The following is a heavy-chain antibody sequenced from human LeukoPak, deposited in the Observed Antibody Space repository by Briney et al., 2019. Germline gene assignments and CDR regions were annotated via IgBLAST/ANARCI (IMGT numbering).Heavy chain of an antibody. CDR1: GYTFTGYY. CDR3: ARGSSGYTVNYYYYYMDV. Sequence: ASVKVSCKASGYTFTGYYMHWVRQAPGQGLEWMGWINPNSGGTNYAQKFQGRVTMTRDTSISTAYMELSSLRSEDTAVYYCARGSSGYTVNYYYYYMDVWGKGTTVTISS. D-gene: IGHD3-22*01. CDR2: INPNSGGT. J-gene: IGHJ6*03. V-gene: IGHV1-2*02.